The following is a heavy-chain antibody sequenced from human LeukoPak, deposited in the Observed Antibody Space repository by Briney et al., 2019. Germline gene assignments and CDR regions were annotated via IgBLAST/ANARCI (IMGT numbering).Heavy chain of an antibody. CDR3: ARLWVEGLSTRGDY. V-gene: IGHV3-21*01. J-gene: IGHJ4*02. CDR1: GFTFSSYS. Sequence: GGSLRLSCAASGFTFSSYSMNWVRQAPGEGLEWVLSISSSSSYIYYADPVKGRFTITRDNAKNSLYLQMNSPGAEDTAVYYCARLWVEGLSTRGDYWGQGTLTTVSS. CDR2: ISSSSSYI. D-gene: IGHD2-15*01.